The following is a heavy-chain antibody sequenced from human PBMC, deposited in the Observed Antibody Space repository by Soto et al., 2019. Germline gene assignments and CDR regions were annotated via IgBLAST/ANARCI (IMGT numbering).Heavy chain of an antibody. CDR1: GFTFSSYG. CDR2: ISYDGSNK. D-gene: IGHD2-21*02. Sequence: QVQLVESGGGEVQPGRSLRLSCAASGFTFSSYGMHWVRQAPGKGLEWVAVISYDGSNKYYADSVKGRFTISRDNSKNTLYLQMTSLRAEDTAVYYCAKDSTVVVTAIGSWYFDLWGRGTLVTVSS. J-gene: IGHJ2*01. V-gene: IGHV3-30*18. CDR3: AKDSTVVVTAIGSWYFDL.